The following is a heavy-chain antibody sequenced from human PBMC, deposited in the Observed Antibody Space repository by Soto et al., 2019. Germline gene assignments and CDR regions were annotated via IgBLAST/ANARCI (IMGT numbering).Heavy chain of an antibody. V-gene: IGHV4-59*08. CDR2: IYYSGST. Sequence: QVQLQESGPGLVKPSETLSLTCTVSGGSISSYYWSWIRQPPGKGLEWIGYIYYSGSTNYNPSLKGRVTLSVDTSKNQFSLKLSSVTAADTAVYYCARGGDGYNWDYYGMDVWGQGTTVTVSS. CDR3: ARGGDGYNWDYYGMDV. CDR1: GGSISSYY. D-gene: IGHD5-12*01. J-gene: IGHJ6*02.